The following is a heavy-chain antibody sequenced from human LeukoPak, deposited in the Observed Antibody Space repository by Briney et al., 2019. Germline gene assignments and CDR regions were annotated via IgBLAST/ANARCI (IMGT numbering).Heavy chain of an antibody. CDR3: ARAGIAAAGNRWFDP. CDR1: GGSISSYY. J-gene: IGHJ5*02. CDR2: IYSSGST. V-gene: IGHV4-4*07. Sequence: PSETLSLTCTVSGGSISSYYWSWIRQPAGKGLEWIGRIYSSGSTNYNPSLKSRVTMSVDTSKNQFSLKLSSVTAADTAVYYCARAGIAAAGNRWFDPWGQGTLVTVSS. D-gene: IGHD6-13*01.